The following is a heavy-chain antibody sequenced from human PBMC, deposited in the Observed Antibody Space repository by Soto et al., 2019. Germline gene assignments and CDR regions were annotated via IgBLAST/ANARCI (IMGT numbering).Heavy chain of an antibody. Sequence: QVQLVQSGAEVQKPGSSVKVSCRASGGTFSSYAISWVRQAPGQGLEWMGGIIPIFGTANYAQKFQGRVTITADESTSTAYMELSSLRSEDTAVYYCARVGDLTYYYDSSGYPYFDYWGQGTLVTVSS. V-gene: IGHV1-69*01. D-gene: IGHD3-22*01. J-gene: IGHJ4*02. CDR2: IIPIFGTA. CDR1: GGTFSSYA. CDR3: ARVGDLTYYYDSSGYPYFDY.